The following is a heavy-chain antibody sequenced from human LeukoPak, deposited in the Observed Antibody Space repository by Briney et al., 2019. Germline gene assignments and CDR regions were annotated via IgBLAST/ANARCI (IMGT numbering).Heavy chain of an antibody. Sequence: GGSLRLSCAASGFTFSSYGMHWVRQAPGKGLEWVAFIRYDGSNKYYADSVKGRFTISRDNSKNTLYLQMNSLRAEDTAVYYCARSIPAGTGKYYYYYMDVWGKGTTVTISS. CDR1: GFTFSSYG. CDR3: ARSIPAGTGKYYYYYMDV. J-gene: IGHJ6*03. V-gene: IGHV3-30*02. CDR2: IRYDGSNK. D-gene: IGHD6-19*01.